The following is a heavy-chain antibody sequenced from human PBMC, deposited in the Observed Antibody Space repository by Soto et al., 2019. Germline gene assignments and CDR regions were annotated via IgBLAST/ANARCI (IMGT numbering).Heavy chain of an antibody. CDR3: AGGGLGYCSSTSCRNAFDI. D-gene: IGHD2-2*01. J-gene: IGHJ3*02. V-gene: IGHV3-23*01. CDR1: GFTFSSYA. CDR2: ISGSGGST. Sequence: GGSLRLSCAASGFTFSSYAMSWVRQAPGKGLEWVSAISGSGGSTYYADSVKGRFTISRDNSKNTLYLQMNSLRAEDTAVYYCAGGGLGYCSSTSCRNAFDIWGQGTMVTVSS.